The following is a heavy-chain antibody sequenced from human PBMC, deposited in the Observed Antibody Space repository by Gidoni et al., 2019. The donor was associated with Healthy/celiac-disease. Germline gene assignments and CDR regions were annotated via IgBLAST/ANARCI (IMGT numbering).Heavy chain of an antibody. CDR1: GFTCSSYS. CDR3: ARERPYDSSGYYAFGI. D-gene: IGHD3-22*01. J-gene: IGHJ3*02. Sequence: EVQLVESGGGLVQPGGSLRLSCAAAGFTCSSYSMNWVRQAPGKGLEGFSYISSSSSTIYYADSVKGRFSISRDNAKNSLYLQMTSLRAEDTAVYYCARERPYDSSGYYAFGIWGQGTMVTVSS. V-gene: IGHV3-48*01. CDR2: ISSSSSTI.